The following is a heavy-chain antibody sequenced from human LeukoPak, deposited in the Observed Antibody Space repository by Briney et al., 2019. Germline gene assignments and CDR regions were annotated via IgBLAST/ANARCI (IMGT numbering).Heavy chain of an antibody. CDR1: GFTFGSYW. CDR2: INRDGSEK. V-gene: IGHV3-7*01. CDR3: ARRPGAANDY. J-gene: IGHJ4*02. Sequence: GGSLRLSCAASGFTFGSYWMSWVRQAPGKGLEWVANINRDGSEKYYVDSVKGRFTISRDNAKNSLYLQMNSLRAEDTAVYYCARRPGAANDYWGQGTLVTVSS. D-gene: IGHD6-25*01.